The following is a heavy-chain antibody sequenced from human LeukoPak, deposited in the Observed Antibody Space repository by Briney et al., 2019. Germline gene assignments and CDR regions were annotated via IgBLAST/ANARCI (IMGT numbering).Heavy chain of an antibody. CDR1: GFTFSPYS. V-gene: IGHV3-21*01. Sequence: GGSLTLSCAASGFTFSPYSMNWVRQAPGKGLEWVSSISSSGTFIYYADSLQGRFTISRDSATNSLYLQMNTLRVEHTAIYYCAAKYYSSSPFDPWGQGTLVTVSS. CDR3: AAKYYSSSPFDP. CDR2: ISSSGTFI. D-gene: IGHD2-2*01. J-gene: IGHJ5*02.